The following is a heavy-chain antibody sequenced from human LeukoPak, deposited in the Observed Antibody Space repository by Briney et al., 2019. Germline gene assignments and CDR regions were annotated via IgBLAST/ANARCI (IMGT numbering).Heavy chain of an antibody. CDR1: GGSFSGYY. J-gene: IGHJ4*02. D-gene: IGHD3-16*02. CDR3: ARQGSYQDY. Sequence: SETLSLTCAVYGGSFSGYYWSWIRQPPGKGLEWIGEINHSGSTNYNPSLKSRVTISVDTSKNQFSLKLSSVTAADTAVYYCARQGSYQDYWGQGTLVTVSS. CDR2: INHSGST. V-gene: IGHV4-34*01.